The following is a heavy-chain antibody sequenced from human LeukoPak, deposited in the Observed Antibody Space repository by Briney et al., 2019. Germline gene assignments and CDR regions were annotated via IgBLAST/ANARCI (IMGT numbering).Heavy chain of an antibody. CDR3: AKSKVVPAAFTPFDY. D-gene: IGHD2-2*01. Sequence: PGGSLRLSCAASGFTFSSYAMTWVRQAPGKGLEWVSAISGSGGSTYYADSVKGRFTISRDNPKNTLYLQMNSLRAEDTAVYYCAKSKVVPAAFTPFDYWGQGTLVTVSS. CDR2: ISGSGGST. V-gene: IGHV3-23*01. J-gene: IGHJ4*02. CDR1: GFTFSSYA.